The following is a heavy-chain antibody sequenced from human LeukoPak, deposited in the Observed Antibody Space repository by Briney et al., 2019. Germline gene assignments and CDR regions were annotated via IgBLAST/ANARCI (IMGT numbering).Heavy chain of an antibody. Sequence: ASVKVSCKASGYTFTSYYMHWVRQAPGQGLEWMGIINPSGGSTSYAQKFQGRVTMTRDTSTSTVYMELSSLRSEDTAVYYCARVLGGIAVAGFFDYWGQGTLATVSS. CDR2: INPSGGST. D-gene: IGHD6-19*01. CDR3: ARVLGGIAVAGFFDY. J-gene: IGHJ4*02. CDR1: GYTFTSYY. V-gene: IGHV1-46*01.